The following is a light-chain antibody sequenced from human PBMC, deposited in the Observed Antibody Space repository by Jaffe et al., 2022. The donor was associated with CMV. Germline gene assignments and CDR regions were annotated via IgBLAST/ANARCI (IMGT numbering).Light chain of an antibody. J-gene: IGKJ4*01. Sequence: EIVLTQSPGTLSLSPGERATLSCRASQSVSSNYLAWYQQKPGQAPRLLISGASSRATGIPDRFSGSGSGTDFTLTISRLEPEDFAVYHCQQYGRSPLSFGGGTKVEIK. CDR2: GAS. CDR1: QSVSSNY. CDR3: QQYGRSPLS. V-gene: IGKV3-20*01.